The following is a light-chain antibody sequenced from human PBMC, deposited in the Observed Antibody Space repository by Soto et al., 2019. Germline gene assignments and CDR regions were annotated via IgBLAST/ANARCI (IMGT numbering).Light chain of an antibody. CDR1: QSISSS. J-gene: IGKJ4*01. Sequence: DIQVTQSPSSLSASVGDRVTITCRARQSISSSLDLYQQTPGKAPRLLIYGASSLQSGVPSRFSGSGSGTDFTLTLTSLQPEDFVSYYCQQSYSMPLAFGGGTKVHIK. V-gene: IGKV1-39*01. CDR3: QQSYSMPLA. CDR2: GAS.